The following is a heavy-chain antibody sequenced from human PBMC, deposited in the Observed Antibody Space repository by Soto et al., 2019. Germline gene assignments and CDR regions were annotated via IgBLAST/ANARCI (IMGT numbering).Heavy chain of an antibody. D-gene: IGHD3-10*01. CDR3: ARGRLWSFHF. Sequence: EVQMVESGGDLVQPGGALRLSCVVSGFSFRIYSMNWVRQAPGKGLAWISYISSDSGTIYYADSLKGRFTISRDNGKNSLYLQMNSLTDEDTAVYYCARGRLWSFHFWGQGTLVTVSS. V-gene: IGHV3-48*02. CDR2: ISSDSGTI. J-gene: IGHJ4*02. CDR1: GFSFRIYS.